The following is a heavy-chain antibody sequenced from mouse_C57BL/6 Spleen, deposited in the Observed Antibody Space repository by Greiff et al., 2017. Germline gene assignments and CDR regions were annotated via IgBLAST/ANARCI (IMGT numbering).Heavy chain of an antibody. V-gene: IGHV1-69*01. D-gene: IGHD1-1*01. CDR1: GYTFTSYW. Sequence: VQLQQPGAELVMPGASVKLSCKASGYTFTSYWMHWVKQRPGQGLEWIGEIDPSDSYTNYNQKFKGKSTLTVDKSSSTAYMQLSSLTSEDSVVYYCARSGDYGSSYPYYFDYWGQGTTLTVSS. CDR3: ARSGDYGSSYPYYFDY. CDR2: IDPSDSYT. J-gene: IGHJ2*01.